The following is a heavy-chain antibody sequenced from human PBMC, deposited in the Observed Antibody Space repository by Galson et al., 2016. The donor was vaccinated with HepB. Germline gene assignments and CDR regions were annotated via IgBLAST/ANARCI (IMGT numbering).Heavy chain of an antibody. CDR3: ARNVTRSHGNPFDQ. CDR2: IFWDDDT. D-gene: IGHD1-1*01. J-gene: IGHJ4*02. Sequence: PALVKPTQTLTLTCTFSGFALSSSGMAVGWLRQPPGKALEWLALIFWDDDTRYRPSLKSRLTITKDSSKNQVVLKMTNMEHVDTGTYYCARNVTRSHGNPFDQWGQGTQVTVSS. V-gene: IGHV2-5*02. CDR1: GFALSSSGMA.